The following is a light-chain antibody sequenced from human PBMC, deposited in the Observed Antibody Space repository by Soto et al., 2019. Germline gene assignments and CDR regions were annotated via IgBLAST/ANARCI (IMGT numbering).Light chain of an antibody. CDR2: AAR. CDR3: QQHGNSPPT. J-gene: IGKJ4*01. V-gene: IGKV3-20*01. Sequence: EIVLSPTPVPLSLPPEERDTLSCRASQSISGSYVAWYQQKRGQAPRLLFYAARSRATGISGRCSGSGSGTDFTLTSSMLEPEDFAVYCCQQHGNSPPTFGGGTKVDIK. CDR1: QSISGSY.